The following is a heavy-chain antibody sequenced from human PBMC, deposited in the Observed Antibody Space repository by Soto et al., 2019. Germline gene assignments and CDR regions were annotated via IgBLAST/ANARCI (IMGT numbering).Heavy chain of an antibody. CDR3: ARDAHQREYSGYDLCY. D-gene: IGHD5-12*01. J-gene: IGHJ4*02. CDR2: IWYDGSNK. Sequence: QVQLVESGGGVVQPGRSLRLSCAASGFTFSSYGMHWVRQAPGKGLEWVAVIWYDGSNKYYADSVKGRFTISRDNYKNTLYLQMNSLRAEDTAVYYCARDAHQREYSGYDLCYWGQGTLVTVSS. V-gene: IGHV3-33*01. CDR1: GFTFSSYG.